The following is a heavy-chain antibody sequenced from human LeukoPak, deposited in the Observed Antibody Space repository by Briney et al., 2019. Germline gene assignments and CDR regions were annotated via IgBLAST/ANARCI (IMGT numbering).Heavy chain of an antibody. Sequence: GGSLRLSCAASGFTFSSYAMHWVRQAPGKGLEWGAVISYDGSNKYYADSVKGRFTISRDNSKNTLYLQMNSLRAEDTAVYYCAREEWELQGAFDYWGQGTLVTVSS. D-gene: IGHD1-26*01. V-gene: IGHV3-30-3*01. CDR1: GFTFSSYA. CDR2: ISYDGSNK. CDR3: AREEWELQGAFDY. J-gene: IGHJ4*02.